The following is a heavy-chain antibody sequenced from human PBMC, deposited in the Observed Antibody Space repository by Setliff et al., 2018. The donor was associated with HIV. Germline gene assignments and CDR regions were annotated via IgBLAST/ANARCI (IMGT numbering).Heavy chain of an antibody. CDR1: GASITTDTYY. V-gene: IGHV4-39*01. J-gene: IGHJ6*03. D-gene: IGHD5-18*01. Sequence: PSETLSLTCAVSGASITTDTYYWAWIRQPPGKGLEWIGSIYHRGSTHHNPSLKSRVTVSVDTSKNQLSLRLSSVTAADTAVYYCARHAALIKRYYYYYLDVWGKGTTVTVSS. CDR3: ARHAALIKRYYYYYLDV. CDR2: IYHRGST.